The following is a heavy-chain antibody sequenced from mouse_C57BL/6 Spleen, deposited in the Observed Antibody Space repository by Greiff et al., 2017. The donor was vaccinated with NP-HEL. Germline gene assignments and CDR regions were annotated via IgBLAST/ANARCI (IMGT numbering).Heavy chain of an antibody. CDR1: GFTFSSYA. CDR3: TRDTTWAFDY. Sequence: EVQGVESGEGLVKPGGSLKLSCAASGFTFSSYAMSWVRQTPEKRLEWVAYISSGGDYIYYADTVKGRFTISRDNARNTLYLQMSSLKSEDTALDYCTRDTTWAFDYWGHGTTLTVSS. J-gene: IGHJ2*01. V-gene: IGHV5-9-1*02. CDR2: ISSGGDYI. D-gene: IGHD5-5*01.